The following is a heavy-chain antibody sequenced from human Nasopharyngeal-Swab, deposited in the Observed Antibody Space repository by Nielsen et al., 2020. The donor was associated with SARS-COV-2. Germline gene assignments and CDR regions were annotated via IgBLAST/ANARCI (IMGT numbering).Heavy chain of an antibody. V-gene: IGHV3-30-3*01. CDR3: ARPTMVRGVIISDFDY. D-gene: IGHD3-10*01. CDR2: ISYDGSNK. CDR1: GFTFSSYA. Sequence: GESLKISCAASGFTFSSYAMHWVRQAPGKGLEWVAVISYDGSNKYYADSVEGRFTISRDNSKNTLYLQMNSLRAEDTAVYYCARPTMVRGVIISDFDYWGQGTLVTVSS. J-gene: IGHJ4*02.